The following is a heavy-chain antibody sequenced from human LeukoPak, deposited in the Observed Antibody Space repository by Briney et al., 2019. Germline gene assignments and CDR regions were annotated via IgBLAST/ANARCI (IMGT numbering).Heavy chain of an antibody. CDR2: IIPIFGTA. J-gene: IGHJ5*02. D-gene: IGHD3-3*01. CDR1: GGTFNSYA. V-gene: IGHV1-69*13. Sequence: ASVKVSCKASGGTFNSYAISWVRQAPGQGLEWMGGIIPIFGTANYAQKFQGRVTITADEPTSTAYMELSSLRSEDTAVYYCARDWDDFWSGYSQGNNWFDPWGQGTLVTVSS. CDR3: ARDWDDFWSGYSQGNNWFDP.